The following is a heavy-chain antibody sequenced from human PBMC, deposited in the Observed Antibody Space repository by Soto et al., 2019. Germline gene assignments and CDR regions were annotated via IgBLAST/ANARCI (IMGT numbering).Heavy chain of an antibody. CDR1: GFSLSTSGVG. CDR3: AHRPLGYCSSTSCFNWFDP. J-gene: IGHJ5*02. V-gene: IGHV2-5*02. D-gene: IGHD2-2*01. CDR2: IYWDDDK. Sequence: QITLKESGPTLVNPTQTLTLTCTFSGFSLSTSGVGVGWIRQPPGKALEWLALIYWDDDKRYSPSLKSRLTITKDTSKNQVVLTMTKMDPVDTATYYCAHRPLGYCSSTSCFNWFDPWGQGTLVTVSS.